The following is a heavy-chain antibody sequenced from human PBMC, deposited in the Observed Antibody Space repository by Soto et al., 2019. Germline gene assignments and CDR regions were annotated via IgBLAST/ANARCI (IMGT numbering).Heavy chain of an antibody. CDR2: IYYSGST. CDR1: GGSISSGGYY. D-gene: IGHD6-19*01. J-gene: IGHJ4*02. CDR3: ARDRVSGWFDY. Sequence: SETLSLTCTVSGGSISSGGYYWSWIRQHPGKGLEWIGYIYYSGSTYYNPSLKSRVTISVDTSKNQFSLKLSSVTAADTAVYYCARDRVSGWFDYWGQGTLVTVSS. V-gene: IGHV4-31*03.